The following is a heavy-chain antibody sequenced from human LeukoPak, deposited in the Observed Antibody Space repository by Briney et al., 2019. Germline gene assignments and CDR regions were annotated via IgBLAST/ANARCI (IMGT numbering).Heavy chain of an antibody. V-gene: IGHV4-59*08. D-gene: IGHD3-3*01. CDR2: IYYSGST. CDR1: GGSISSYY. CDR3: ARRGDDYDFWSGYYTH. Sequence: SETLSLTCTVSGGSISSYYWSWIRQPPGKGLEWIGYIYYSGSTNYNPSLKSRVTISVDTSKNQFSLKLSSVTAADTAVYYCARRGDDYDFWSGYYTHWGQGTLVTVSS. J-gene: IGHJ4*02.